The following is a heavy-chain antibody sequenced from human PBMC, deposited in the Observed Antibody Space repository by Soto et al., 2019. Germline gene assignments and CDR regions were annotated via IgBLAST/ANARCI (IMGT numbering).Heavy chain of an antibody. V-gene: IGHV3-21*01. CDR3: ARDGDYYDSSGYWSPHAFDI. D-gene: IGHD3-22*01. CDR2: ISSSSSYI. CDR1: GFTFSSYS. Sequence: LRLSWAASGFTFSSYSMNWVRQAPGKGLEWVSSISSSSSYIYYADSVKGRFTISRDNAKNSLYLQMNSLRAEDTAVYYCARDGDYYDSSGYWSPHAFDIWGQGTMVTVSS. J-gene: IGHJ3*02.